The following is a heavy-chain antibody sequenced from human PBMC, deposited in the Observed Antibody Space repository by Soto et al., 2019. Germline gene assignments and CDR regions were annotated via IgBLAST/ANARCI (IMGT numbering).Heavy chain of an antibody. CDR3: ARVPFSSSWYGVDY. CDR2: INVYNGNT. Sequence: QVQLVQSGTEVKKPGASVKVSCKASGYTFTSFGISWVRQAPGQGLEWMGWINVYNGNTYYVQKLQGRVTMTTDTPTSTTYMELRSLRSDDTAVYYCARVPFSSSWYGVDYWGQGTLITVPS. J-gene: IGHJ4*02. D-gene: IGHD6-13*01. CDR1: GYTFTSFG. V-gene: IGHV1-18*01.